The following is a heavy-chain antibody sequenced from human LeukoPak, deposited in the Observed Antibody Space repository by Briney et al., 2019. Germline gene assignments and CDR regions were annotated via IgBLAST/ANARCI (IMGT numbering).Heavy chain of an antibody. CDR1: AGSICSSSYY. CDR2: IYYSGST. J-gene: IGHJ4*02. D-gene: IGHD3-10*01. Sequence: SETLSLTCNVSAGSICSSSYYWGWIRQPPVKGLEWIGRIYYSGSTYHNPSLKCRVTISVDTSKSQFSLKLSSVTAADTAVYYCARQSYYTPLDYWGQGTLVTVSS. CDR3: ARQSYYTPLDY. V-gene: IGHV4-39*01.